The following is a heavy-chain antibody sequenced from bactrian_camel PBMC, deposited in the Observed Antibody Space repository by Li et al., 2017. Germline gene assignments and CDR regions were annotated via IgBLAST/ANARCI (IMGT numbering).Heavy chain of an antibody. Sequence: QLVESGGGSVQAGGSLTLSCVAAEFIDSTYCMAWFRQAPGKQREGVAAIDSDGTTKYADSVKDRFTISKDNDKKILYLRMNSLKPEDTAMYYCAATMNVSPGCANWGTYDHWGQGTQVTVS. D-gene: IGHD8*01. CDR2: IDSDGTT. J-gene: IGHJ4*01. V-gene: IGHV3S53*01. CDR1: EFIDSTYC. CDR3: AATMNVSPGCANWGTYDH.